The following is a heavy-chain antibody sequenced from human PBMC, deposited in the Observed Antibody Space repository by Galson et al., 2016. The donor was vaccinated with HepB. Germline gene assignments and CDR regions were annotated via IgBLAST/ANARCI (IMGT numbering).Heavy chain of an antibody. CDR3: ARVVTMTGTPFDA. V-gene: IGHV5-51*01. Sequence: QSGAEVKKPGESLRISCTGSGSSSTTYWIGWVRQMPGKGLEWVGLIYPGDLDAKYRPSFQVQVNMSADMSTNTAYLQWSSMKASDAAIYYCARVVTMTGTPFDAWGQGTLVTVSS. CDR1: GSSSTTYW. CDR2: IYPGDLDA. J-gene: IGHJ4*02. D-gene: IGHD3-9*01.